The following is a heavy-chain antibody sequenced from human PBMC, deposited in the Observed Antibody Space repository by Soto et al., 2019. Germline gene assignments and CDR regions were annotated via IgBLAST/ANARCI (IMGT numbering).Heavy chain of an antibody. Sequence: SETLSLTCAVSAYSISSGNWWGWIRQPPGKGLEWIGYIYYSGSTYYNPSLKSRVTISVDTSKNQFSLKLSSVTAADTAVYYCARETRHLTQGRIAAAGTWFDPWGQGTLVTVSS. CDR1: AYSISSGNW. J-gene: IGHJ5*02. CDR3: ARETRHLTQGRIAAAGTWFDP. CDR2: IYYSGST. D-gene: IGHD6-13*01. V-gene: IGHV4-28*03.